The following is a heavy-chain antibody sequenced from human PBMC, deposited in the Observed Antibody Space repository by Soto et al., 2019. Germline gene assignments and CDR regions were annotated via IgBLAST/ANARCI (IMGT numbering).Heavy chain of an antibody. J-gene: IGHJ6*02. Sequence: GGSLRLSCAASGFAFISYGVHWVRQAPGKGLEWVAVISSDGTSRFYADSVKGRFTISRDNSKNTLYLQMNSLRAEDTAMYYCAKVRVKDYYYYAMDVWGQGTTVTVSS. V-gene: IGHV3-30*18. CDR3: AKVRVKDYYYYAMDV. CDR1: GFAFISYG. D-gene: IGHD4-4*01. CDR2: ISSDGTSR.